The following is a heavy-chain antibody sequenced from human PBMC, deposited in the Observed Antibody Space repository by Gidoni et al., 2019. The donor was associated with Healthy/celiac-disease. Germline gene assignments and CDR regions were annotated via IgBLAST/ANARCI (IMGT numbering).Heavy chain of an antibody. V-gene: IGHV4-34*01. CDR3: ARGRDDILTGYYNPSYGMDV. CDR2: INHSGST. CDR1: GGSFSGYY. Sequence: QVQLQQWGAGLLKPSETLSLTCAVYGGSFSGYYWSWIRQPPGKGLAWIGEINHSGSTNYNPSLKSRVTISVDTSKNQFSLKLSSVTAADTAVYYCARGRDDILTGYYNPSYGMDVWGQGTTVTVSS. J-gene: IGHJ6*02. D-gene: IGHD3-9*01.